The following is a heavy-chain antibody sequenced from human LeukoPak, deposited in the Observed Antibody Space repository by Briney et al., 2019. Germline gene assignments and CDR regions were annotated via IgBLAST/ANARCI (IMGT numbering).Heavy chain of an antibody. CDR2: ISGDGGST. V-gene: IGHV3-23*01. Sequence: GGSLRLSCAASGFTFSSYAMSWVRQAPGKGLEWVSAISGDGGSTYYADSVKGRFTISRDNSKNTLYLQMNSLRAEDTAVYYSAVGSYLGRNFDYWGQGTLVTVSS. CDR1: GFTFSSYA. J-gene: IGHJ4*02. CDR3: AVGSYLGRNFDY. D-gene: IGHD1-26*01.